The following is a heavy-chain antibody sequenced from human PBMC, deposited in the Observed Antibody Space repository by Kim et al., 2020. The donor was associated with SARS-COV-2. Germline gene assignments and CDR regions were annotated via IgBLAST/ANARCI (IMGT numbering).Heavy chain of an antibody. V-gene: IGHV1-24*01. D-gene: IGHD3-10*01. J-gene: IGHJ6*02. CDR2: FDPEDGET. Sequence: ASVKVSCKVSGYTLTELSMHWVRQAPGKGLEWMGGFDPEDGETIYAQKFQGRVTMTEDTSTDTAYMELSSLRSEDTAVYYCATGPMVRGVNPQNYYYGMDVWGQGTTVTVSS. CDR3: ATGPMVRGVNPQNYYYGMDV. CDR1: GYTLTELS.